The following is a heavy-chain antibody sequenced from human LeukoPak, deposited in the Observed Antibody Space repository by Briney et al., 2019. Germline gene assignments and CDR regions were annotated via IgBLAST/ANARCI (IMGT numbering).Heavy chain of an antibody. Sequence: PGGSLRLSCAASGFTFDDYAMHWVRQAPGKGLEWVSGISWNSGSIAYADSVKGRFTISRDNAKNSLYLQMNSLRAEDTAVYYCAREGSDIVVVVAATVDWGQGTLVTVSS. J-gene: IGHJ4*02. D-gene: IGHD2-15*01. CDR1: GFTFDDYA. CDR3: AREGSDIVVVVAATVD. V-gene: IGHV3-9*01. CDR2: ISWNSGSI.